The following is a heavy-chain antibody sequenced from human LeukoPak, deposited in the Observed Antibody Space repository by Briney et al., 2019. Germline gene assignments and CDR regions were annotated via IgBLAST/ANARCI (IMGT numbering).Heavy chain of an antibody. D-gene: IGHD3-10*01. J-gene: IGHJ4*02. V-gene: IGHV3-30*02. CDR1: GFTFSSYG. CDR2: IRYDGSNE. CDR3: ASGELFDY. Sequence: GGSLRLSCAASGFTFSSYGMHWVRQAPGKGLEWVSFIRYDGSNEYYADSVRGRFTISRDNSKNTLYLQMNSLRAEDTAVYYCASGELFDYWGQGTLVTVSS.